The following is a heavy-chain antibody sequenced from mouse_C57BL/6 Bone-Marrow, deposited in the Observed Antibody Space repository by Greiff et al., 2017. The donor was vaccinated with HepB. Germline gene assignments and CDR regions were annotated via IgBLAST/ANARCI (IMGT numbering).Heavy chain of an antibody. D-gene: IGHD4-1*01. CDR2: ISSGSSNI. Sequence: EVKLVESGGGLVKPGGSLKLSCAASGFTFSDYGMHWVRQAPEKGLEWVAYISSGSSNIYYADTVKGRFTISRDNAKNTLFLQMTSLRSEDTAMYYCAKGPGTGGDYWGKGTTLTVSS. CDR1: GFTFSDYG. CDR3: AKGPGTGGDY. J-gene: IGHJ2*01. V-gene: IGHV5-17*01.